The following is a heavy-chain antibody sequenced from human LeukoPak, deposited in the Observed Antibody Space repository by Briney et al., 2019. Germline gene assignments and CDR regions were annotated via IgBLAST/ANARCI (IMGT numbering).Heavy chain of an antibody. V-gene: IGHV5-51*01. J-gene: IGHJ5*02. D-gene: IGHD2-2*01. CDR3: ARHRAIGSSRWFDP. CDR2: IYPGDSDT. CDR1: GTDFTNYW. Sequence: GDSLKISCTGSGTDFTNYWIAWVRQMPGKGLEWMGIIYPGDSDTRYSPFFQGQVAIPADKSISTAYLQWSSLKASDTAMYYCARHRAIGSSRWFDPWGQGTLVTVSS.